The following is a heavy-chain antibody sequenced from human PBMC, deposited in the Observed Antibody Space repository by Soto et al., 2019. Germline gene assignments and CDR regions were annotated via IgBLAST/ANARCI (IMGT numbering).Heavy chain of an antibody. Sequence: ESGPTLVNPTQTLTLTCTFSGFSLSTSGMRVSWIRQPPGKALEWLARIDWDDDKFYSTSLKTRLTISKDTSKNQVVLTMTNMDPVDTATYYCARIPPDYGDYEYYFDYWGQGTLVTVSS. V-gene: IGHV2-70*04. J-gene: IGHJ4*02. CDR2: IDWDDDK. CDR3: ARIPPDYGDYEYYFDY. CDR1: GFSLSTSGMR. D-gene: IGHD4-17*01.